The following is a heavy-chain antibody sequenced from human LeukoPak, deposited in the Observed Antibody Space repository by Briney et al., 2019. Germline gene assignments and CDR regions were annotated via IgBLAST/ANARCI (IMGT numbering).Heavy chain of an antibody. CDR2: INPSGGST. D-gene: IGHD4-17*01. J-gene: IGHJ5*02. CDR1: GHTFTSYD. CDR3: ARDDYGDYVAVA. V-gene: IGHV1-46*01. Sequence: ASVKVSCKASGHTFTSYDINWVRQATGQGLEWMGIINPSGGSTSYAQKFQGRVTMTRDTSTSTVYMELSSLRSEDTAVYYCARDDYGDYVAVAWGQGTLVTVSS.